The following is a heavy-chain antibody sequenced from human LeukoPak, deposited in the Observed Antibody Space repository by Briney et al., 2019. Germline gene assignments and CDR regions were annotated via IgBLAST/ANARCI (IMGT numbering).Heavy chain of an antibody. CDR3: ARSTGRFYGEFDY. CDR1: GFTFSSYA. V-gene: IGHV3-23*01. D-gene: IGHD4-17*01. J-gene: IGHJ4*01. Sequence: GGSLRLSREASGFTFSSYAMIWVRQAPGKGLEWVSTISGSGQSTYYADSVKGRFTISRDNSKNTLYLQMNSLRAEDTAVYYCARSTGRFYGEFDYWGQGTLVTVSS. CDR2: ISGSGQST.